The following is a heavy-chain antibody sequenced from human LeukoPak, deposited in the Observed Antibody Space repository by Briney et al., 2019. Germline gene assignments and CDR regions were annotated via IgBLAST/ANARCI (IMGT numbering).Heavy chain of an antibody. Sequence: AGGSLRLSCAASGFTFSSYAMSWVRQAPGKGLEWVSAISGSGGSTYYADSVKGRFTISRENAKNSMYLQMNSLRAGDTAVYYCVRLSPYDSSGYYYDYWGQGTLVTVSS. V-gene: IGHV3-23*01. CDR2: ISGSGGST. CDR3: VRLSPYDSSGYYYDY. D-gene: IGHD3-22*01. CDR1: GFTFSSYA. J-gene: IGHJ4*02.